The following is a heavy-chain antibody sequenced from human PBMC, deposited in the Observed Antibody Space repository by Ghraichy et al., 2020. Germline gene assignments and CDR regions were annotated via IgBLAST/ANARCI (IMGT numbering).Heavy chain of an antibody. V-gene: IGHV4-34*01. CDR3: ARPLGYSGSFNY. D-gene: IGHD1-26*01. J-gene: IGHJ4*02. CDR2: INHSGST. CDR1: GGSFSGYY. Sequence: SETLSLTCAVYGGSFSGYYWSWIRQPPGKGLEWIGEINHSGSTNYNPSLKSRVTISVDTSKNQFSLKLSSVTAADTAVYYCARPLGYSGSFNYWGQGTLVTVSS.